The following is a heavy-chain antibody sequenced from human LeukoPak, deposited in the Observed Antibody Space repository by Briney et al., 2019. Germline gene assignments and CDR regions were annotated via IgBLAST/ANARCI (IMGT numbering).Heavy chain of an antibody. CDR3: ASGIGYCTNGVCSLDY. V-gene: IGHV4-34*01. CDR2: IKHSGST. D-gene: IGHD2-8*01. Sequence: SETLSLTCAVYGGSFSGYYWSWIRQPPGKGLEWIGEIKHSGSTNYNPSLKSRVTISVDTSKNQFSLKLSSVTAADTAVYYCASGIGYCTNGVCSLDYWGQGTLVTVSS. CDR1: GGSFSGYY. J-gene: IGHJ4*02.